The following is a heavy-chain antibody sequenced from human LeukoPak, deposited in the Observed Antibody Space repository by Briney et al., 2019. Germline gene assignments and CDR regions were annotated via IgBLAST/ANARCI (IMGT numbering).Heavy chain of an antibody. J-gene: IGHJ4*02. CDR3: ARGGANWGWQYFDN. V-gene: IGHV4-59*11. Sequence: SENLSLTCTVYAGSISSHYWSWLRQPPGKRLEWFGYIYYSGSTNYNPSLKSRVTISVDTSKNQFSLMLSSVTAADTALYYCARGGANWGWQYFDNWGQGTLVTVSS. CDR1: AGSISSHY. D-gene: IGHD7-27*01. CDR2: IYYSGST.